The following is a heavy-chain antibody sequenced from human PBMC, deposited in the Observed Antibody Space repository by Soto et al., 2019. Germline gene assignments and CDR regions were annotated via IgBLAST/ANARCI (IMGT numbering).Heavy chain of an antibody. D-gene: IGHD2-15*01. V-gene: IGHV4-38-2*01. CDR1: GYSISSGYY. CDR2: IYHSGST. J-gene: IGHJ6*02. Sequence: SETLSLTCAVSGYSISSGYYLGWIRQPPGKGLEWIGSIYHSGSTYYNPSLKSRVTISVDTSKNQFSLKLSSVTAADTAVYYCAREVRGDCSGGSCYSRVGGYYYYGMDVWGQGTTVTVSS. CDR3: AREVRGDCSGGSCYSRVGGYYYYGMDV.